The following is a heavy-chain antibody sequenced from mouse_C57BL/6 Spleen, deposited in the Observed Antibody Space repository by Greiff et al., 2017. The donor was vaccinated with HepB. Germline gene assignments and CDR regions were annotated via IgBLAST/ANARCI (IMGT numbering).Heavy chain of an antibody. CDR2: ISSGGSYT. J-gene: IGHJ1*03. V-gene: IGHV5-6*01. Sequence: EVQVVESGGDLVKPGGSLKLSCAASGFTFSSYGMSWVRQTPDKRLEWVATISSGGSYTYYPDSVKGRFTISRDNAKNTLYLQMSSLKSEDTAMYYCARHRGGSSSYWYFDVWGTGTTVTVSS. D-gene: IGHD1-1*01. CDR3: ARHRGGSSSYWYFDV. CDR1: GFTFSSYG.